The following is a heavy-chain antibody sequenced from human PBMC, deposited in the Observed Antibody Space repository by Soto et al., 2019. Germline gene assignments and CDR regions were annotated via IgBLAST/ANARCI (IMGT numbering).Heavy chain of an antibody. V-gene: IGHV4-34*01. J-gene: IGHJ4*02. Sequence: SETLSLTCAVYGGSFIGYYWSWIRQPPGKGLEWIGEINHSGSTNYNPSLKSRVTISVDTSKNQFSLKLSSVTAADTAVYYCARGSSSYYGSGSYVVWGQGTLVTVSS. CDR2: INHSGST. CDR3: ARGSSSYYGSGSYVV. D-gene: IGHD3-10*01. CDR1: GGSFIGYY.